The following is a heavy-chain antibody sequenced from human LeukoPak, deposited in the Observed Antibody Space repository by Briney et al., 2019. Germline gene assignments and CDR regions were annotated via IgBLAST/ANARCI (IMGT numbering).Heavy chain of an antibody. CDR2: TRNKANSYTT. V-gene: IGHV3-72*01. CDR1: GFTFSDHY. D-gene: IGHD4-17*01. Sequence: GGSLRLSCAASGFTFSDHYIDWVRQAPGKGLEWVGRTRNKANSYTTEYAASVKGRFTISRDDSKNSLYLQMNSLKTEDTAVYYCARAPDYGDLGFDYWGQGTLVTVSS. J-gene: IGHJ4*02. CDR3: ARAPDYGDLGFDY.